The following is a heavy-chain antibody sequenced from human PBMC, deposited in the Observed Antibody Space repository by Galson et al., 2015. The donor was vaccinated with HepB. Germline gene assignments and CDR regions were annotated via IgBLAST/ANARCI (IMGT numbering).Heavy chain of an antibody. CDR2: MNPNSGNT. J-gene: IGHJ4*02. CDR1: GYTFTSYD. CDR3: ARQAARPVDYFDY. Sequence: SVKVSCKASGYTFTSYDINWVRQATGQGLEWMGWMNPNSGNTGYAQKFQGRVTMTRNTSISTAYMELSSLRSEDTAVYYCARQAARPVDYFDYWGQGTLVTVSS. V-gene: IGHV1-8*01. D-gene: IGHD6-6*01.